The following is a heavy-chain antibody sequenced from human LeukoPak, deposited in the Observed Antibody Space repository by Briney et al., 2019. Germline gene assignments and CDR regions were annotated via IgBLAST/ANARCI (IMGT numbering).Heavy chain of an antibody. Sequence: PGGSLRLSCAASGFTFNSYAMSWVRQAPGKGLEWVSAISGSGGSTYYADSVKGRFTISRDNSKNTLYLQMNSLRAEDTAVYYCAKEVMYDFWSGYPPHLDYWGQGTLVTVSS. CDR3: AKEVMYDFWSGYPPHLDY. CDR2: ISGSGGST. V-gene: IGHV3-23*01. J-gene: IGHJ4*02. CDR1: GFTFNSYA. D-gene: IGHD3-3*01.